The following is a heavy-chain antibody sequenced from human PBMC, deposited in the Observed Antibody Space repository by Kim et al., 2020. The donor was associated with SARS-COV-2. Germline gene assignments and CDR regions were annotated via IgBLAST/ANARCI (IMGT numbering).Heavy chain of an antibody. CDR3: ARGGENFDY. D-gene: IGHD1-26*01. V-gene: IGHV3-53*01. Sequence: GGGTCYADSVRGRFTITRDNSKNTVYLQVNSLRVEDTAVYYCARGGENFDYWGQGTLVTVSS. J-gene: IGHJ4*02. CDR2: GGGT.